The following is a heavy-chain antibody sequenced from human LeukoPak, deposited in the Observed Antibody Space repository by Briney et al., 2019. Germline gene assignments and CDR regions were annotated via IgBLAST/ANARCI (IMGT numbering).Heavy chain of an antibody. V-gene: IGHV1-69*04. J-gene: IGHJ4*02. CDR3: AREQSGSYYGYFDY. CDR2: IIPILGIA. Sequence: SVKVSCKASGGTFSSYAISWVRRAPGQGLEWMGRIIPILGIANYAQKFQGRVTITADKSTSTAYMELSSLRSEDTAVYYCAREQSGSYYGYFDYWGQGTLVTVSS. D-gene: IGHD1-26*01. CDR1: GGTFSSYA.